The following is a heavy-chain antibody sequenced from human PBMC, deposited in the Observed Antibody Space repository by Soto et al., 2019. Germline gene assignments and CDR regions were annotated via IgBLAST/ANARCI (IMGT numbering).Heavy chain of an antibody. CDR3: VRGVAASGFEF. J-gene: IGHJ4*02. D-gene: IGHD6-19*01. V-gene: IGHV6-1*01. CDR2: TYYRSKWYY. CDR1: GDSVSSNSAA. Sequence: QTLSLTCAISGDSVSSNSAAWNWLRQSPSRGLEWLGRTYYRSKWYYDYEVSVKSRITVNPDTSKNQFSLQLNSVTPEDTAVYYCVRGVAASGFEFWGQGTLVTVSS.